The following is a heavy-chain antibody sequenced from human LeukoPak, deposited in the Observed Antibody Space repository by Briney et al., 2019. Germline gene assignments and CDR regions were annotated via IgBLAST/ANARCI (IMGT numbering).Heavy chain of an antibody. V-gene: IGHV1-69*05. D-gene: IGHD2-2*01. CDR1: GGTFSSYA. Sequence: ASVKVSCKASGGTFSSYAISWVRQAPGQGLEWMGGIIPIFGTANYAQKFQGRVTITTDESTSTAYMELSSLRSEDTAVYYCATRYCSSTSCATYYIDVWGKGTTVTVSS. J-gene: IGHJ6*03. CDR3: ATRYCSSTSCATYYIDV. CDR2: IIPIFGTA.